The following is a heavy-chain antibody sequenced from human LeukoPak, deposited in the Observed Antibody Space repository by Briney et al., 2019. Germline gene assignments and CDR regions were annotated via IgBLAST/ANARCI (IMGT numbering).Heavy chain of an antibody. D-gene: IGHD3-10*01. CDR3: TTDLGTYYHGSQRLIPIDY. J-gene: IGHJ4*02. CDR1: GFTFTNAW. V-gene: IGHV3-15*01. CDR2: IKSKTDGETT. Sequence: KSGGSLRLSCVDSGFTFTNAWMSWVRQAPGEGLEWIGRIKSKTDGETTNYAEPVRGRFTISRDDSKSAVYLQMNSLKIEDTAVYYCTTDLGTYYHGSQRLIPIDYWGQGTLVTVSS.